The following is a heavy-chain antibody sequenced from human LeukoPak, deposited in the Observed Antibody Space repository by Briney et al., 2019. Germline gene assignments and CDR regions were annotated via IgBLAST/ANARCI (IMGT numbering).Heavy chain of an antibody. Sequence: ASVKVSCKASGGTFSNYAISWVRQAPGQGLEWMGGIIPIFGTANYAQKFQGRVTITADESTSTAYMELSSLRSEDTAVYYCARVAVSYYYYGMDVWGQGTTVTVSS. CDR3: ARVAVSYYYYGMDV. D-gene: IGHD6-19*01. J-gene: IGHJ6*02. V-gene: IGHV1-69*01. CDR2: IIPIFGTA. CDR1: GGTFSNYA.